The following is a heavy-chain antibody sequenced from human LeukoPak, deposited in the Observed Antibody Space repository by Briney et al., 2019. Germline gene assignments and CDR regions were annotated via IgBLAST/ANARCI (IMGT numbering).Heavy chain of an antibody. CDR2: ISNTGTDT. CDR3: AKVPYSDYGSGRLPFMDV. D-gene: IGHD3-10*01. Sequence: GGSLRLSCVASGFTFTNYAMSWIRQAPGKGLEWVSTISNTGTDTYYADSVQGRFTISRDNSENTLYLQMNNLRAEDTAIYYCAKVPYSDYGSGRLPFMDVWGQGTTVAVSS. V-gene: IGHV3-23*01. J-gene: IGHJ6*02. CDR1: GFTFTNYA.